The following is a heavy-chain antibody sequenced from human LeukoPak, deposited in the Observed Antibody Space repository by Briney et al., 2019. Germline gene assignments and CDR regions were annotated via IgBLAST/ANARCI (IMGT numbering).Heavy chain of an antibody. Sequence: GESLKISCKGSGYSFTSYWIGWVRQMPGKGLEWMGIIHPGDSDTTYSPSFQGQVTISADKSISTAYLQWSSLKASDTAMYYCARRDGYCSSTSSYADYYYGMDVWGQGTTVTVSS. CDR2: IHPGDSDT. D-gene: IGHD2-2*01. CDR1: GYSFTSYW. J-gene: IGHJ6*02. V-gene: IGHV5-51*01. CDR3: ARRDGYCSSTSSYADYYYGMDV.